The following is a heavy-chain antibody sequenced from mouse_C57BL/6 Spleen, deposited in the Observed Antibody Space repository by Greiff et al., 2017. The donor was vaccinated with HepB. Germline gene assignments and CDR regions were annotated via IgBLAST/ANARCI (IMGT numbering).Heavy chain of an antibody. CDR1: GFSFNTYA. CDR3: VRDIYYYGSSYDYAMDY. Sequence: EVMLVESGGGLVQPKGSLKLSCAASGFSFNTYAMNWVRQAPGKGLEWVARIRSKSNNYATYYADSVKDRFTISRDDSESMLYLQMNNLKTEDTAMYYCVRDIYYYGSSYDYAMDYWGQGTSVTVSS. J-gene: IGHJ4*01. D-gene: IGHD1-1*01. V-gene: IGHV10-1*01. CDR2: IRSKSNNYAT.